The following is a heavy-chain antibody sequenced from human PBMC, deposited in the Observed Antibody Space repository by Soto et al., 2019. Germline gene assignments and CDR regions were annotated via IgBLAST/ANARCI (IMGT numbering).Heavy chain of an antibody. CDR3: ARDHPHSYGVYYFDY. Sequence: SESLSVTATICGGSIRYYYCSCLRTPPGKGLEWIGYVYSSGSTHYNPSLQSRVTISADTSKNQVSLKVNSVTAADTAVYYCARDHPHSYGVYYFDYWGQRTPVTVS. CDR1: GGSIRYYY. CDR2: VYSSGST. J-gene: IGHJ4*02. V-gene: IGHV4-59*01. D-gene: IGHD5-18*01.